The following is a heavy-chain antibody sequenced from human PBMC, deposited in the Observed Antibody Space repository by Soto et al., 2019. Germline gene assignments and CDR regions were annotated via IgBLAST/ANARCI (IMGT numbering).Heavy chain of an antibody. V-gene: IGHV4-31*03. J-gene: IGHJ4*02. CDR2: IYYSGST. D-gene: IGHD2-15*01. CDR3: ARGSRPVEQFDS. CDR1: GGSISSGGYY. Sequence: SEPLSLTCTVSGGSISSGGYYWSWIRQHPGKGLEWIGYIYYSGSTYYNPSLKSRVIISVDTSKNQFSLKLSSVTAADTAVYFCARGSRPVEQFDSWGQGTLVTVSS.